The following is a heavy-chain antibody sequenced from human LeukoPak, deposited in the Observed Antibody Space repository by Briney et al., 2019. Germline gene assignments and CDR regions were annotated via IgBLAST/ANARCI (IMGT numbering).Heavy chain of an antibody. CDR3: ARAKRETSTRPWTSGMDV. V-gene: IGHV3-13*01. J-gene: IGHJ6*02. CDR2: LGSAGDK. D-gene: IGHD3/OR15-3a*01. Sequence: GGSLRLSCAASGFTLSDYDIHWVRQAIGKGLDWVSGLGSAGDKYHAGSERGRFTISREDAENSVYLQMNGLRPEDTAIYYCARAKRETSTRPWTSGMDVWGQGTTVTVSS. CDR1: GFTLSDYD.